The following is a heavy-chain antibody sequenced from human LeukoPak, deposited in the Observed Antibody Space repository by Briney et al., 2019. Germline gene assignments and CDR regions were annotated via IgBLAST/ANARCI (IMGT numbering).Heavy chain of an antibody. CDR2: ISSSSTTI. CDR3: ARLLRGSLDY. CDR1: GFTFSSYE. D-gene: IGHD5/OR15-5a*01. V-gene: IGHV3-48*01. Sequence: PGGSLRLSCAASGFTFSSYEMNWVRQAPGKGLEWVSYISSSSTTIHYADSVKGRFTVSRDNGKNSLYLQMNSLRAEDTAVYYCARLLRGSLDYWGQGTLVTVSS. J-gene: IGHJ4*02.